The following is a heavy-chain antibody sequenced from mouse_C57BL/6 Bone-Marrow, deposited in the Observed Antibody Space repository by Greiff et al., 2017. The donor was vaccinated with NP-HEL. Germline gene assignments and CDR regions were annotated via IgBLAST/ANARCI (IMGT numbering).Heavy chain of an antibody. CDR1: GFTFSSYA. Sequence: EVMLVESGGGLVKPGGSLKLSCAASGFTFSSYAMSWVRQTPEKRLEWVATISDGGSYTYYPDNVKGRFTIARDNAKNNLYLQMSHLKSEDTAMYYCARDGIVTPVWYCDVWGTGTTVTVSS. D-gene: IGHD2-5*01. V-gene: IGHV5-4*01. CDR2: ISDGGSYT. J-gene: IGHJ1*03. CDR3: ARDGIVTPVWYCDV.